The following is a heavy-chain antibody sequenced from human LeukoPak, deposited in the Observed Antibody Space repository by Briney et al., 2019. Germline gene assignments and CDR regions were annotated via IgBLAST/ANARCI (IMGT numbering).Heavy chain of an antibody. J-gene: IGHJ4*02. CDR3: ARSIAARRGYYFDY. V-gene: IGHV4-28*01. Sequence: SETLSLTCAVSGYSISSNNWWGWIRQPPGKGLEWIGYIYHSGSTYYNPSLKSRVTMSVDTSKNQFSLKLSSVTAVDTAVYYCARSIAARRGYYFDYWGQGTLVTVSS. CDR1: GYSISSNNW. CDR2: IYHSGST. D-gene: IGHD6-6*01.